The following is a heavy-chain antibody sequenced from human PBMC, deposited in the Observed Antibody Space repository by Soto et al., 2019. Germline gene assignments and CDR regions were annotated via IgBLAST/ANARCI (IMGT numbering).Heavy chain of an antibody. CDR1: GGSISSGGYY. CDR2: IYYSGST. V-gene: IGHV4-31*03. CDR3: ARFSRGSSGLDY. J-gene: IGHJ4*02. D-gene: IGHD3-22*01. Sequence: TLSLTCTVSGGSISSGGYYWSWIRQHPGKGLEWIGYIYYSGSTYYNPSLKSRVTISVDTSKNQFSLKLSSVTAADTAVYYCARFSRGSSGLDYWGQGTLVTVSS.